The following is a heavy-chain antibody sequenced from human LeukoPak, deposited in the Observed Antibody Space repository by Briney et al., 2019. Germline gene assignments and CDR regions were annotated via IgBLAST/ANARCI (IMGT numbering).Heavy chain of an antibody. D-gene: IGHD6-13*01. CDR1: GGSTSGYY. J-gene: IGHJ5*02. CDR2: IYNSESI. V-gene: IGHV4-4*07. Sequence: PSETLSLTCTVSGGSTSGYYWSWIRQPAGKGLEWIGRIYNSESINYNPSLKSRVTMSIDTSKNQFSLKLNSVTAADTAVYYCARDRSSSYTRDWFDPWGQGVLVTVSS. CDR3: ARDRSSSYTRDWFDP.